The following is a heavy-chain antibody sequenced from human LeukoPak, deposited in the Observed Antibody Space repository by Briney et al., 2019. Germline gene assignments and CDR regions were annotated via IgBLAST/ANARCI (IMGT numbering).Heavy chain of an antibody. Sequence: GRSLRLSCTASGFPIDEYAVTWVRQAPGRGLEWLGFIRSKSYRETIQDAASVIGRFTISRDDSKRVTYLQMNSLRIEDTAVYFCTRGPIDGYNDGNFDLWGRGTLVTVSS. V-gene: IGHV3-49*04. D-gene: IGHD5-24*01. CDR3: TRGPIDGYNDGNFDL. CDR1: GFPIDEYA. J-gene: IGHJ2*01. CDR2: IRSKSYRETI.